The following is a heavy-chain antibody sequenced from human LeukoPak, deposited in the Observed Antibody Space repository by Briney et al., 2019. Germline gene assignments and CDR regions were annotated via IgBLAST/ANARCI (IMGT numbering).Heavy chain of an antibody. Sequence: ASVNVSCKASGYTFTSYDVNWVRQATGQGLEWMGWMNPNSGNTGYAQKFQGRVTMTRNTSISTAYMELSSLRSEDTAVYYRAKRYCSSTSCYFGYWGQGTLVTVSS. V-gene: IGHV1-8*01. CDR3: AKRYCSSTSCYFGY. D-gene: IGHD2-2*01. J-gene: IGHJ4*02. CDR1: GYTFTSYD. CDR2: MNPNSGNT.